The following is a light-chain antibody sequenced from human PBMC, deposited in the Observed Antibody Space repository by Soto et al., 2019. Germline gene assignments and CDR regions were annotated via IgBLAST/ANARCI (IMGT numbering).Light chain of an antibody. CDR2: WTS. CDR1: QSVLYSSNNKNY. V-gene: IGKV4-1*01. CDR3: QQYYKIPHT. Sequence: DIVVTQSPDSLTVSLGESATIACKSSQSVLYSSNNKNYIAWYQQKPGQPPKLLIYWTSSRKPGVPDRFSGSGSGPDFTLSISGLQAKDVAAYSCQQYYKIPHTFGQRTQLDIK. J-gene: IGKJ2*01.